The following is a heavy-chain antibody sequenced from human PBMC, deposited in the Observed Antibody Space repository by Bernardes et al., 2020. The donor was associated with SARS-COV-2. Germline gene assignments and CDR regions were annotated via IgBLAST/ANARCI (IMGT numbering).Heavy chain of an antibody. J-gene: IGHJ6*02. CDR3: ARAGGVYCTNGVCYHYYYYYGMDV. CDR1: GYTFTSYD. Sequence: ASVKVSCKASGYTFTSYDINWVRQATGQGLEWMGWMNPNSGNTGYAQKFQGRVTMTRNTSISTAYMELSSLRSEDTAVYYCARAGGVYCTNGVCYHYYYYYGMDVWGQGALVTVSS. D-gene: IGHD2-8*01. CDR2: MNPNSGNT. V-gene: IGHV1-8*01.